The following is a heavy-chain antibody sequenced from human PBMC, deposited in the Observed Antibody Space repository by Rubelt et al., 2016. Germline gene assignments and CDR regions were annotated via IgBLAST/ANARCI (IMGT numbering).Heavy chain of an antibody. D-gene: IGHD2-2*01. CDR2: IIPIFGTA. V-gene: IGHV1-69*01. CDR1: GGTFSSYA. CDR3: ARGTDDCTSTSCYYYAMDV. Sequence: QVQLVQSGAEVKKPGSSVKVSCKASGGTFSSYAISWVRQAPGQGLEWMGGIIPIFGTANYARRFQGRVTITADESTSTAYMALSSLRSDDTAVYYCARGTDDCTSTSCYYYAMDVWGQGTTVTVSS. J-gene: IGHJ6*02.